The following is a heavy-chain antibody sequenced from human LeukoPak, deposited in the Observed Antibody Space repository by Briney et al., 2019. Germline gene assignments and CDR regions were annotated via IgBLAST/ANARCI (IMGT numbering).Heavy chain of an antibody. CDR2: ISWNSGSI. CDR3: AKDSDYRGYEPLAHGMDV. CDR1: GFTFDDYA. D-gene: IGHD5-12*01. Sequence: GGSLRLSCAASGFTFDDYAMHWVRQAPGKGLEWVSGISWNSGSIGYADSVKGRFTISRDNAKNSLYLQMNSLRAEDTALYYCAKDSDYRGYEPLAHGMDVWGQGTTVTVSS. V-gene: IGHV3-9*01. J-gene: IGHJ6*02.